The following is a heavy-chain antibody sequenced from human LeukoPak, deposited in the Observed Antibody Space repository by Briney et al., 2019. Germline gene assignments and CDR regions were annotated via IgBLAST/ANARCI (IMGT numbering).Heavy chain of an antibody. J-gene: IGHJ3*02. CDR3: ARRGYSGSYNDAFDI. D-gene: IGHD1-26*01. CDR1: GGSISSSSYY. Sequence: SETLSLTCIVSGGSISSSSYYWGWIRQPPGKGLEWIGSIYYSGSTYYNPSLKSRVTISVDTSKNQFSLKLSSVTAADTAVYYCARRGYSGSYNDAFDIWGQGTMVTVSS. CDR2: IYYSGST. V-gene: IGHV4-39*01.